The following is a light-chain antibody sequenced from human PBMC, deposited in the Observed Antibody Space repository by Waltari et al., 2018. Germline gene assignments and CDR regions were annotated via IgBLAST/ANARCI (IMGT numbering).Light chain of an antibody. CDR1: PSVLYSSNHNNY. V-gene: IGKV4-1*01. CDR2: WSS. J-gene: IGKJ2*01. Sequence: DIVMTQSPDSLAVSLGERATTNCKSSPSVLYSSNHNNYLAWYQQKPGQPPKLLFYWSSTRESGVPDRFSGSGSGTDFTLTISSLQAEDVAVYYCQQYYNTPYTFGQGTKLEIK. CDR3: QQYYNTPYT.